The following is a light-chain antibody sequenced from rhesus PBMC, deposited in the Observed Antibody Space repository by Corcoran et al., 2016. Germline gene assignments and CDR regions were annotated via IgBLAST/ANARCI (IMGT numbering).Light chain of an antibody. CDR1: SSNIGGNN. CDR3: AAWDDSLCSYI. J-gene: IGLJ1*01. Sequence: SVLTQPPSASGAPGQSVTISCSGSSSNIGGNNVYWYQQLPGTAPKLLIYYSNQRPSGVPDRFSGSKSGTSASLAITGLRSEDEADYYCAAWDDSLCSYIFGAGTRLTVL. V-gene: IGLV1S4*01. CDR2: YSN.